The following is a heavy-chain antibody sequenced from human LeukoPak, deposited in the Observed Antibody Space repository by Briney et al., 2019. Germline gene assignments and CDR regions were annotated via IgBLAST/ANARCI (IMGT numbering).Heavy chain of an antibody. J-gene: IGHJ6*02. CDR3: ARVAAARYGMDV. V-gene: IGHV1-69*04. CDR1: GGTFSSYA. CDR2: IIPILGIA. Sequence: GASVKVSCKASGGTFSSYAISWVRQAPGQGLEWMGRIIPILGIANYAQKFQGRVTITADKSTSTAYMELSSLRSEDTAVYYCARVAAARYGMDVWGQGTTVTVSS. D-gene: IGHD6-13*01.